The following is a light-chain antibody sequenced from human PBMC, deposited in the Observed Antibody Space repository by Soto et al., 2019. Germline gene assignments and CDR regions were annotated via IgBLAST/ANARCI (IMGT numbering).Light chain of an antibody. J-gene: IGLJ2*01. CDR1: SSNIGNNY. CDR3: GTWDSSLSVVL. CDR2: DDN. V-gene: IGLV1-51*01. Sequence: QSVLTQPPSVSAAPGQRVTISCSGSSSNIGNNYVSWYQQFPGTAPKLLIYDDNQRPSGIPDRFSGSKSGASATLGITGLQTGDEADYYCGTWDSSLSVVLFGGGTQLTV.